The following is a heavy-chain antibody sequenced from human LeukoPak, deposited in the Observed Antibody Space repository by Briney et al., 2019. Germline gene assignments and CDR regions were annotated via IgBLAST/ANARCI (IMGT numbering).Heavy chain of an antibody. J-gene: IGHJ6*04. CDR2: ISDDGSNK. CDR1: GFTFSSYA. D-gene: IGHD5-18*01. Sequence: GRSLRLSCAASGFTFSSYAMHWVRQAPGKGLEWVAVISDDGSNKYYADSVKGRFTISRDNSKNTLYLQMNSLRAEDTAVYYCARDLPKNGYPYYYYYGMDVWGKGTTVTVSS. CDR3: ARDLPKNGYPYYYYYGMDV. V-gene: IGHV3-30*04.